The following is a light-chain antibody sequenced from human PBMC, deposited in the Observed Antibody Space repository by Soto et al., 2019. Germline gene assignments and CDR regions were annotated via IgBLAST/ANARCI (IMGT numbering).Light chain of an antibody. J-gene: IGKJ4*01. Sequence: DIQMTQSPSSLSASVGDTVSIICQATQDIFGFLNWYQIKPGKAPKLLISDSSNLKRGVTSRFSGSGSGTNFSLTITGLQPEDFAMYYCQQYDDLPLTFGGGTQVEIK. CDR1: QDIFGF. V-gene: IGKV1-33*01. CDR3: QQYDDLPLT. CDR2: DSS.